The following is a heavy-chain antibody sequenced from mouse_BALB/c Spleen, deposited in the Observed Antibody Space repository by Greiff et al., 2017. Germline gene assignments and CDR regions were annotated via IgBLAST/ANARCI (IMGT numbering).Heavy chain of an antibody. CDR3: ARVYGNYGYYFDY. J-gene: IGHJ2*01. D-gene: IGHD2-1*01. CDR1: GFYIKDTY. V-gene: IGHV14-3*02. Sequence: VQLQQSGAELVKPGASVKLSCTASGFYIKDTYMHWVKQRHEQGLEWIGRIDPANGNTKYDPKFQGKATITADTSSNTAYLQLSSLTSEDTAVYYCARVYGNYGYYFDYWGQGTTRAVSS. CDR2: IDPANGNT.